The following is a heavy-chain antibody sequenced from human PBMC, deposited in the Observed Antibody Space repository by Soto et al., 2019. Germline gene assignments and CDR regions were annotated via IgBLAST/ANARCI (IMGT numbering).Heavy chain of an antibody. J-gene: IGHJ6*02. Sequence: QITLKESGPTLVKPTQTLTLTCTFSGFSLSTSGVGVGWIRQPPGKALEWLALIYWDDDKRYSPSLRSRLTISKDTSKNQVVLTMTNMYPADTATYYCIQSRCGGDCLQSYASHYYYGLDVWGQGTTVALSS. CDR3: IQSRCGGDCLQSYASHYYYGLDV. CDR2: IYWDDDK. V-gene: IGHV2-5*02. CDR1: GFSLSTSGVG. D-gene: IGHD2-21*02.